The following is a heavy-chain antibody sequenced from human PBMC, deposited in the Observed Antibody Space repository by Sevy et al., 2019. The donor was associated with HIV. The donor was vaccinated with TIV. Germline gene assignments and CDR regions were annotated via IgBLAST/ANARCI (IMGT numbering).Heavy chain of an antibody. CDR1: GGTFRQFP. CDR2: IIPIFATV. D-gene: IGHD5-18*01. J-gene: IGHJ6*02. V-gene: IGHV1-69*13. Sequence: ASVKVSCKASGGTFRQFPISWVRQAPGQGLEWMGGIIPIFATVNYAQKFQGRVTITADESTSTGYMELSSLRSEDTAVYYCVRGDKALDRPEFPSNYHYDLDVWGPGTTVTVSS. CDR3: VRGDKALDRPEFPSNYHYDLDV.